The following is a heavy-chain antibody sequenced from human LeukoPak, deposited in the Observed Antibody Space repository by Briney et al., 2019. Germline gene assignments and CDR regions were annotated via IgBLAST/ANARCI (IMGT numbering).Heavy chain of an antibody. CDR3: ARQYYDILTGYRSASDY. V-gene: IGHV4-34*01. Sequence: SETLSLTCAVYGGSFSGYYWSWIRQSPGKGLEWIGEINHSGSTNYNPSLKSRVTISVDTSKNQFSLKLSSVTAADTAVYYCARQYYDILTGYRSASDYWGQGTLVTVSS. CDR2: INHSGST. J-gene: IGHJ4*02. D-gene: IGHD3-9*01. CDR1: GGSFSGYY.